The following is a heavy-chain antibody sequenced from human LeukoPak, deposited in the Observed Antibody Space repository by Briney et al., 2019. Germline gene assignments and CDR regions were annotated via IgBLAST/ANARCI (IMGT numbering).Heavy chain of an antibody. CDR1: GFSLSTGGVG. Sequence: SGPALVKPTQTLTLTCTFSGFSLSTGGVGVGWIRQPPGKALQWLALIYWDDEKYYSPSLKRRLSISRDTSRNQVVLTMTNIDPLDTATYFCAHSYYFGSRSYYNVWFAPWGLGTLVTVSS. D-gene: IGHD3-10*01. V-gene: IGHV2-5*02. J-gene: IGHJ5*02. CDR3: AHSYYFGSRSYYNVWFAP. CDR2: IYWDDEK.